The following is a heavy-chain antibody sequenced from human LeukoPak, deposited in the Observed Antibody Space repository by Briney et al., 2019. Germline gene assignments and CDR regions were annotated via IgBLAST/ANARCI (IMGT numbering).Heavy chain of an antibody. CDR3: AKDQKVVRVRAVADDAFDI. CDR1: GFTVSSNS. V-gene: IGHV3-53*01. Sequence: GGSLRLSCTVSGFTVSSNSWSWVRQAPGKGLEWVSFIYSGGNTHYSDSVKGRFTISRDNSKNTLYLQMNSLRAEDTAVYYCAKDQKVVRVRAVADDAFDIWGQGTMVTVSS. D-gene: IGHD6-19*01. J-gene: IGHJ3*02. CDR2: IYSGGNT.